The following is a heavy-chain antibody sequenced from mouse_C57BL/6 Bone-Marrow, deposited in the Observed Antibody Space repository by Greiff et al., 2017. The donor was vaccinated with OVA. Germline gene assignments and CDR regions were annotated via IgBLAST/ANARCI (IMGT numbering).Heavy chain of an antibody. CDR1: GFTFSSYG. CDR3: ARRRLGAWFAY. J-gene: IGHJ3*01. Sequence: EVKLMESGGDLVKPGGSLKLSCAASGFTFSSYGMSWVRQTPDKRLEWVATISSGGSYTYYPDSVKGRFTISRDNAKNTLYLQMSSLKSEDTAMYYCARRRLGAWFAYWGQGTLVTVSA. V-gene: IGHV5-6*02. D-gene: IGHD2-4*01. CDR2: ISSGGSYT.